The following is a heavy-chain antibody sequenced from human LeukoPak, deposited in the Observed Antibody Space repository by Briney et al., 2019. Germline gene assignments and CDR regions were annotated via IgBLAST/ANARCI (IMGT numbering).Heavy chain of an antibody. Sequence: GGSLRLSCAASGFTFSSYAVHWVRQAPGKGLEWVAVISFDGSNEYYADSVKGRFTISRDNSKNTLYLQMNSLRPDDTAVYYCARDHYYDSSGLGYWGQGALVTVSS. CDR2: ISFDGSNE. V-gene: IGHV3-30*01. D-gene: IGHD3-22*01. CDR3: ARDHYYDSSGLGY. CDR1: GFTFSSYA. J-gene: IGHJ4*02.